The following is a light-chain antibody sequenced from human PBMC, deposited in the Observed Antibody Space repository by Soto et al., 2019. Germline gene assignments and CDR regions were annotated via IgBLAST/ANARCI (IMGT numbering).Light chain of an antibody. CDR2: GAA. Sequence: EIVLTQSPGTLSLSPGERVTLSCRASESVRYSYLAWYQQKRGQAPRLLIFGAASRATGIPDRFSGSGSGADFTRTISRLEPEEFAVYYCHQYGSAPGTFGQGTKLEIK. CDR1: ESVRYSY. J-gene: IGKJ2*02. CDR3: HQYGSAPGT. V-gene: IGKV3-20*01.